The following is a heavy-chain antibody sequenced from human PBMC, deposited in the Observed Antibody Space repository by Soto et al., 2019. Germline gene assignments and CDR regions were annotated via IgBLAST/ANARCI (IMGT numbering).Heavy chain of an antibody. D-gene: IGHD3-10*01. CDR2: IYYSGST. CDR1: GGSISSGDYY. CDR3: ARAQGSGFLVS. Sequence: QVQLQESGPGLVKPSQTLSLTCTVSGGSISSGDYYWSWIRQPPGKGLEWIGYIYYSGSTYYNPSLKSLFTTSLDTSKNQFSLKLSSVTAADTAVYYCARAQGSGFLVSWGQGTLVTVSS. J-gene: IGHJ4*02. V-gene: IGHV4-30-4*01.